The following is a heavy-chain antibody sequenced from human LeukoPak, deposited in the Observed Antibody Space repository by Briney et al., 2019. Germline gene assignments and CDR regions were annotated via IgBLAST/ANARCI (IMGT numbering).Heavy chain of an antibody. V-gene: IGHV3-30*04. J-gene: IGHJ4*02. D-gene: IGHD5-18*01. CDR1: GFTFSSYA. Sequence: GGSLRLSCAASGFTFSSYAMHWVRQAPGKGLEWVAVISYDGSNKYYADSVKGRFTISRDNSKNTLYLQMNRLRAEDTAVYYCAREIGDTAMVFDYWGQGTLVTVSS. CDR3: AREIGDTAMVFDY. CDR2: ISYDGSNK.